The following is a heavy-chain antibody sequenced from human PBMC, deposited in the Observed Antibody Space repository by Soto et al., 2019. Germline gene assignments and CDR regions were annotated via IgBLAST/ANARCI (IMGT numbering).Heavy chain of an antibody. CDR3: ASGRRDGASSFYCFDY. CDR1: GGTFSSYA. V-gene: IGHV1-69*01. J-gene: IGHJ4*02. Sequence: QVQLVQSGAEVKKPGSSVKVSCKASGGTFSSYAISWVRQAPGQGLEWMGGIIPIFGTANYAQKFQGRVTITADESTSTAYMELSSLISEDTAVYYCASGRRDGASSFYCFDYWGQGTLVTVSS. CDR2: IIPIFGTA. D-gene: IGHD2-15*01.